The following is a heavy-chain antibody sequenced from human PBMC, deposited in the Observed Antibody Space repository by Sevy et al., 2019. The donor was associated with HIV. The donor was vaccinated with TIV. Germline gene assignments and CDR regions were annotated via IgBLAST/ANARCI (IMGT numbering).Heavy chain of an antibody. J-gene: IGHJ6*02. V-gene: IGHV3-74*01. D-gene: IGHD6-6*01. CDR1: GFTFSSYW. CDR2: INSDGSST. Sequence: GGSLRLSCAASGFTFSSYWMHWVRQAPGKGLVWVSRINSDGSSTSYAESVKGRFTISRDNAKNTLYRQMNSLRAEDTAVYYCSRDFEAARPFYYYYGMDVWGQGTTVTVSS. CDR3: SRDFEAARPFYYYYGMDV.